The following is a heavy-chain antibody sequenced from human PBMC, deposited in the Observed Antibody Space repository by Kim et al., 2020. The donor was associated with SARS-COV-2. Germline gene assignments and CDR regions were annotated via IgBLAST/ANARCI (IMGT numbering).Heavy chain of an antibody. J-gene: IGHJ6*02. Sequence: SETLSLTCTVSGGSIRSYYWSWIRQPPGKGLEWIGYIYYSGSTNYNPSLKSRVTISVDTSKNQFSLKLSSVTAADTAVYYCARVSLHYDILTGGWYYYGMDVWGQGTTVTVSS. V-gene: IGHV4-59*01. CDR3: ARVSLHYDILTGGWYYYGMDV. D-gene: IGHD3-9*01. CDR1: GGSIRSYY. CDR2: IYYSGST.